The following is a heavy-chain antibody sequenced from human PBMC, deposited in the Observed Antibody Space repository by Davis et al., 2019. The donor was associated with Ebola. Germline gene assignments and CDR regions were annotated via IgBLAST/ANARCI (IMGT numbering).Heavy chain of an antibody. J-gene: IGHJ5*02. CDR2: IYHSGTT. CDR3: ARVNVVVPAAHWFDT. V-gene: IGHV4-4*02. D-gene: IGHD2-2*01. CDR1: GGSISSSNW. Sequence: MPGGSLRLSCAVSGGSISSSNWWSWVRPPPGKGLGWVGEIYHSGTTNYNPSLNSRVTISVDTSKNQFSLKLSSVTAADTAGYYCARVNVVVPAAHWFDTCGQGTLVTVSS.